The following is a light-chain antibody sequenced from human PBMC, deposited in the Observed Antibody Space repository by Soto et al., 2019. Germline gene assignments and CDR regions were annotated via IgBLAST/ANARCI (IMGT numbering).Light chain of an antibody. CDR1: QSMNKW. CDR3: QHYNRYSWT. CDR2: DVS. Sequence: DIQLTQSPSLLSASVRDRVTITCRASQSMNKWLAWYQQKPGKAPKLLIYDVSVLESGVPARFSGSGSGTEVTLTISSLQPEDFAMYYCQHYNRYSWTFGQGTKIEV. V-gene: IGKV1-5*01. J-gene: IGKJ1*01.